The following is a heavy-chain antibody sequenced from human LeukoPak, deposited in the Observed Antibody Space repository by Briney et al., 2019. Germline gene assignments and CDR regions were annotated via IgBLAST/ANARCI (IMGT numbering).Heavy chain of an antibody. CDR1: GFTFSSHW. D-gene: IGHD1-7*01. J-gene: IGHJ4*02. V-gene: IGHV3-74*01. CDR3: ARGTGTTLGY. CDR2: IYSDGSST. Sequence: QPGGFLRLSCAASGFTFSSHWMHWVRQAPGKGLVWVSRIYSDGSSTNYADSVKGRFTISSDNAKNTLYLQMNSLRVEDTAVYYCARGTGTTLGYWGQGTLVTVSS.